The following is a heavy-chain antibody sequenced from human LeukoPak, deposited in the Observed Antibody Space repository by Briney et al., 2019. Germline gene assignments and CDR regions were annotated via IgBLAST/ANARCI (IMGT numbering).Heavy chain of an antibody. CDR2: ISSSSSYI. J-gene: IGHJ6*03. CDR1: GFTFSSYS. V-gene: IGHV3-21*01. Sequence: GGSLRLSCAASGFTFSSYSMNWVRQAPGKGLEWVSSISSSSSYIYYADSVKGRFTISRDNAKNSLYLQMNSLRAEDTAVNYCARDGVVAYYYYYMDVWGKGTTVTVSS. CDR3: ARDGVVAYYYYYMDV. D-gene: IGHD3-16*01.